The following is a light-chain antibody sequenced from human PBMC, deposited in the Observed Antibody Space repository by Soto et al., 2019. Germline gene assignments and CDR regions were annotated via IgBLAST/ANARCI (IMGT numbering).Light chain of an antibody. J-gene: IGKJ1*01. CDR3: AQRGWPGT. Sequence: EIVLTQSPDTLSLSPGERATLSCRASQSVSSQLAWYQHKPGQPPRLLIYDASNRATGIPDRFRGSGSGTDFTLTISNLEPEDFAVYSCAQRGWPGTVGQGTKVDIK. V-gene: IGKV3-11*01. CDR1: QSVSSQ. CDR2: DAS.